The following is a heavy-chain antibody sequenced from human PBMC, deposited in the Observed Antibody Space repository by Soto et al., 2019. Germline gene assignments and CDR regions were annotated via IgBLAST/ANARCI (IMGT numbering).Heavy chain of an antibody. Sequence: QVQLVQSGAEVKKPGASVKFSCTASGYTFTTYSINWVRQAPGQGLKWMGWINTYNGNTNSAQKFQGRLTMTTDTSTSTAYTALRSLRSDDTAVYYFARLPPLGGLGSWGQGTRVTVSS. V-gene: IGHV1-18*01. D-gene: IGHD3-16*01. J-gene: IGHJ4*02. CDR3: ARLPPLGGLGS. CDR2: INTYNGNT. CDR1: GYTFTTYS.